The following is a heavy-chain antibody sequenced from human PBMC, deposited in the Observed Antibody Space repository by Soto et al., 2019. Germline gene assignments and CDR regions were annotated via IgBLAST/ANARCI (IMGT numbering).Heavy chain of an antibody. CDR2: IIPILGIA. CDR3: ASSGDPHIYYYYYMDV. CDR1: GGTFSSYT. V-gene: IGHV1-69*02. J-gene: IGHJ6*03. Sequence: GASVKVSCKASGGTFSSYTISWVRQAPGQGLEWMGRIIPILGIANYAQKFQGRVTITADKSTSTAYMELSSLRSEDTAVYYCASSGDPHIYYYYYMDVWGKGTTVTVSS. D-gene: IGHD2-21*02.